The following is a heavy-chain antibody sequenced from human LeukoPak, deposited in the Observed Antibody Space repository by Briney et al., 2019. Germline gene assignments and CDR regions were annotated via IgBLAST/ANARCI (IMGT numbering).Heavy chain of an antibody. J-gene: IGHJ4*02. CDR2: ISWNSGSI. CDR1: GFTFDDYA. V-gene: IGHV3-9*01. CDR3: AKAHDSSGYTPDY. Sequence: GGSLRLSCAASGFTFDDYAMHWVRQAPGKGLEWVSGISWNSGSIGYADSVKGRFTISRDNAKNSLYLQMNSLRAEDTALYYCAKAHDSSGYTPDYWGQGTLVTVSS. D-gene: IGHD3-22*01.